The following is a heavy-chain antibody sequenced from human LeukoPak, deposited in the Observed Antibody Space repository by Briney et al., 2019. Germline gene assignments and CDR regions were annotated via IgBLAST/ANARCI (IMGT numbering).Heavy chain of an antibody. Sequence: GGSLRLSCAASGFTFSSYAMSWVRQAPGKGLEWVSAISGSGGSTYYADSVKGRFTISRDNSKNTLYLQMNSLRAEDTAVYYCAKARRYDFWSGYLLDYWGQGTLVTVSS. CDR2: ISGSGGST. CDR1: GFTFSSYA. D-gene: IGHD3-3*01. J-gene: IGHJ4*02. V-gene: IGHV3-23*01. CDR3: AKARRYDFWSGYLLDY.